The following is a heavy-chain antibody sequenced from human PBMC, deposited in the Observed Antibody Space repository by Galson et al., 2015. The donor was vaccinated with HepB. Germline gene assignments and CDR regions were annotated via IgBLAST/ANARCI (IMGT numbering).Heavy chain of an antibody. Sequence: SVKVSCKASGGTFSSYAISWVRQAPGQGLEWMGGIIPIFGTANYAQKFQGRVTITADESTSTAYMELSSLRSEDTAVYYCARGKHPRDYYYYGMDVWGQGTTVTVSS. V-gene: IGHV1-69*13. J-gene: IGHJ6*02. CDR1: GGTFSSYA. CDR2: IIPIFGTA. CDR3: ARGKHPRDYYYYGMDV.